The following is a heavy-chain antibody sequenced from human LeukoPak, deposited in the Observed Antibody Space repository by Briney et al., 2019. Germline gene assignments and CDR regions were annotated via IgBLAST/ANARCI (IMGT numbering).Heavy chain of an antibody. CDR1: GFRFSSYD. Sequence: GGSLRLSCVGSGFRFSSYDMNWVRQAPGKGLVWVSRIASDGSSTTYADSVKGRFSISRDNAKNTLYLQMNSLRVEDTAVYYCARGRPHGNDYWGQGTLVTVSS. J-gene: IGHJ4*02. V-gene: IGHV3-74*01. CDR2: IASDGSST. D-gene: IGHD4-23*01. CDR3: ARGRPHGNDY.